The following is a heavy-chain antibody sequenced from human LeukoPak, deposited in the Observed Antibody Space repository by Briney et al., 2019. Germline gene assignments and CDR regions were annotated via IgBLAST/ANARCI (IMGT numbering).Heavy chain of an antibody. CDR1: GFTFSSYA. CDR2: ISGSGGST. J-gene: IGHJ4*02. Sequence: GGSLRLSCAASGFTFSSYAMSWVRQAPGKGLEWVSAISGSGGSTYYADSVKGRFTISRDNSKNTQYLQMNSLRAEDTAVYYCAKASHSSGWSWVDYWGQGTLVTVSS. V-gene: IGHV3-23*01. CDR3: AKASHSSGWSWVDY. D-gene: IGHD6-19*01.